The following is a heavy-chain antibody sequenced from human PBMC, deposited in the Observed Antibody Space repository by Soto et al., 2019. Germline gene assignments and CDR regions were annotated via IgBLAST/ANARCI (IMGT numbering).Heavy chain of an antibody. CDR2: ISGSGGST. Sequence: GGSLRLSCAASGFTFSSYAMSWVRQAPGKGLEWVSAISGSGGSTYYADSVKGRFTISRDNSKNTLYLQMNSLRAEDTAVYYCAKDGYFDWLFPWDALDIWGQGTMVTVSS. J-gene: IGHJ3*02. D-gene: IGHD3-9*01. CDR1: GFTFSSYA. CDR3: AKDGYFDWLFPWDALDI. V-gene: IGHV3-23*01.